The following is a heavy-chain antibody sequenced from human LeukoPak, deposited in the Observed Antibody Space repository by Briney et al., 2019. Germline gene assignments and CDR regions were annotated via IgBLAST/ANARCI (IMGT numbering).Heavy chain of an antibody. D-gene: IGHD2-15*01. J-gene: IGHJ4*02. CDR2: ISAYSGDT. Sequence: ASVKVSCKASGYTFTSYGISWVRQAPGQGLEWMGWISAYSGDTNYAQKFQGRATMTTDTSTSTAYMELRSLSSDDTAVYYCARVSLGYCSGGTCYFQDHWGQGTLVTVSS. V-gene: IGHV1-18*01. CDR3: ARVSLGYCSGGTCYFQDH. CDR1: GYTFTSYG.